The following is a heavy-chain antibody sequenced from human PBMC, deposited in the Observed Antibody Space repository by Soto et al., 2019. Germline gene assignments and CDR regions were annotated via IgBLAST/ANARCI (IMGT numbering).Heavy chain of an antibody. CDR2: INAGNGNT. J-gene: IGHJ4*02. V-gene: IGHV1-18*01. D-gene: IGHD6-13*01. Sequence: GASVKVSCKASGYTFTSYGISWVRQAPGQGLEWMGWINAGNGNTKYSQKFQGRVTVTRDTSASTAYMELSSLRSEDTAVYYCARVMNPYSSSLYYFDYWGLGTLVTVSS. CDR1: GYTFTSYG. CDR3: ARVMNPYSSSLYYFDY.